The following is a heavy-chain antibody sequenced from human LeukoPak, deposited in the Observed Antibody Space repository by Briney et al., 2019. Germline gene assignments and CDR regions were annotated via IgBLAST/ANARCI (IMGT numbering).Heavy chain of an antibody. D-gene: IGHD2-15*01. CDR1: GFTFSDYY. V-gene: IGHV3-11*01. CDR3: AACCGQSYYAMDV. CDR2: ISSSGSTI. J-gene: IGHJ6*02. Sequence: GGSLRLSCAASGFTFSDYYMSWIRQAPGKGLEWVSYISSSGSTIYYADSVKGRFTISRDNAKNSLYLQMNSLRAEDTAVYYCAACCGQSYYAMDVWGQGTTVTVSS.